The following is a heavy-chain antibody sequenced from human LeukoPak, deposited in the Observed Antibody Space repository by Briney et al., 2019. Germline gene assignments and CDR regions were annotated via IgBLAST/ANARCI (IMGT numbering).Heavy chain of an antibody. V-gene: IGHV3-66*01. CDR3: AREGGYPHFQNDY. D-gene: IGHD5-12*01. Sequence: GGSLRLSCAASGCTLTSNYMSWVRQAPGKGLEWVSVIYGGGSTYYADSVKGRFTISRDNSKNTLYLQMNSLRAEDTAVYYCAREGGYPHFQNDYWGQGSLVTVSS. CDR1: GCTLTSNY. CDR2: IYGGGST. J-gene: IGHJ4*02.